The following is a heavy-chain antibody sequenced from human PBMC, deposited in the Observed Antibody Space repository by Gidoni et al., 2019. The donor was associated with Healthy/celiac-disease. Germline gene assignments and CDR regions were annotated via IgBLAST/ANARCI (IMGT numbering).Heavy chain of an antibody. V-gene: IGHV1-69*01. Sequence: QVQLVQSGAEVKKPGSSVKVSCKASGGTFSSYAISWVRQAPGQGLEWMGGIIPIFGTANYAQKFQGRVTITADESTSTAYMELSSLRSEDTAVYYCARPREIRYCSSTSCLGGNSAFDIWGQGTMVTVSS. CDR2: IIPIFGTA. J-gene: IGHJ3*02. CDR1: GGTFSSYA. CDR3: ARPREIRYCSSTSCLGGNSAFDI. D-gene: IGHD2-2*01.